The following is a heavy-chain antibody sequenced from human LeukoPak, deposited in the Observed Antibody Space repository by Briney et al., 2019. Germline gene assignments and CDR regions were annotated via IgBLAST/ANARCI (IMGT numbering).Heavy chain of an antibody. J-gene: IGHJ4*02. D-gene: IGHD4-17*01. Sequence: GGSLRLSCAASGFTFSDYYMSWIRQAPGKGLEWVSYISSSGSTIYYADSVKGRFTISRDNSKNTLYLQMNSRRAEDTAVYYCASYGDYGDYFDYWGQGTLVTVSS. CDR2: ISSSGSTI. V-gene: IGHV3-11*04. CDR3: ASYGDYGDYFDY. CDR1: GFTFSDYY.